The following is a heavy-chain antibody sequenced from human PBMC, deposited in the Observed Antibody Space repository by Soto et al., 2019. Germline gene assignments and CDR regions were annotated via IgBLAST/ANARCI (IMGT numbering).Heavy chain of an antibody. V-gene: IGHV3-30-3*01. D-gene: IGHD1-20*01. J-gene: IGHJ4*02. CDR2: VAHDGTSK. CDR1: VFSFSDHA. CDR3: ARDNRITGIVAEIGL. Sequence: WGLLRLSCSASVFSFSDHAMHWFRRAPGKGLEWVALVAHDGTSKYYAGSVKGRFTISSDKSSNTLFLEMGSLDSEDTAVYYCARDNRITGIVAEIGLWGQGTPGTVSS.